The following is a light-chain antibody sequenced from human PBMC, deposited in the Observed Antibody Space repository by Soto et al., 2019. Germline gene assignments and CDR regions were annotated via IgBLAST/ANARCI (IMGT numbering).Light chain of an antibody. J-gene: IGKJ4*01. Sequence: EIVLTQSPGTLSLSPRERATLSCRASRSVYSSYLAWYQQKPGQAPRLLIYGASSRATGIPDRFSGSGSGTDFTLTISRLELEDFAVYYCHQDGSSPLTFGGGTKVEI. CDR3: HQDGSSPLT. V-gene: IGKV3-20*01. CDR1: RSVYSSY. CDR2: GAS.